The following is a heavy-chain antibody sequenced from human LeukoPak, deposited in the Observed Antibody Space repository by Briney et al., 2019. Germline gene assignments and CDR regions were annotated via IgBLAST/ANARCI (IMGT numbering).Heavy chain of an antibody. V-gene: IGHV4-59*01. CDR2: IYYSGST. CDR1: GGSISSYY. J-gene: IGHJ4*02. CDR3: ARALSTYYYDSSGYYFDY. Sequence: SETLSLTCTVSGGSISSYYWSWIRQPPGKGLEWIGYIYYSGSTNYNPSPKSRVTISVDTSKNQFSLKLSSVTAADTAVYYCARALSTYYYDSSGYYFDYWGQGTLVTVSS. D-gene: IGHD3-22*01.